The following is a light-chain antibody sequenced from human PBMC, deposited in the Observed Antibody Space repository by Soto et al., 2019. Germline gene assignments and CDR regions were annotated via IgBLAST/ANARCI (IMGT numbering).Light chain of an antibody. CDR3: CSYAGSYTYV. V-gene: IGLV2-14*01. CDR2: EVN. CDR1: STDVGGYNY. J-gene: IGLJ1*01. Sequence: QSVLAQPSSVSGSPGQSITISCTGTSTDVGGYNYVSWYQHHPGKGPKLIIYEVNNRPSGVSDRFSGSKSGNKASLTISNLEAEDEADYYCCSYAGSYTYVFGTGTKVTVL.